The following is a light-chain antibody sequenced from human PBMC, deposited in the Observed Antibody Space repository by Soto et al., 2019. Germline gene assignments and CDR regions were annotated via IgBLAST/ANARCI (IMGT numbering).Light chain of an antibody. CDR1: QIFIISF. CDR2: AAS. Sequence: EIVFTHSPGTLSLSPGERDTLSSTAIQIFIISFLAWYQQRPGQAPRLLIYAASNTAPGIRDRFSGSGSGTDFTLTISRLEPEDFAVYYCQEDGPSRTFGKGTKVDIK. CDR3: QEDGPSRT. J-gene: IGKJ1*01. V-gene: IGKV3-20*01.